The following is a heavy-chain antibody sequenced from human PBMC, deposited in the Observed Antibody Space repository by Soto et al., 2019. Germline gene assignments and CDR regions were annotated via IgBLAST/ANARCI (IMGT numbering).Heavy chain of an antibody. CDR2: IIPIFGTA. V-gene: IGHV1-69*13. CDR3: ARGIAAAGWPFDY. Sequence: EASVKVSCKASGGTFSSYAISWVRQAPGQGLEWMGGIIPIFGTANYAQKFQGRVTITADESTSTAYMELSSLRSEDTAVYYCARGIAAAGWPFDYWGQGTLVTVSS. J-gene: IGHJ4*02. CDR1: GGTFSSYA. D-gene: IGHD6-13*01.